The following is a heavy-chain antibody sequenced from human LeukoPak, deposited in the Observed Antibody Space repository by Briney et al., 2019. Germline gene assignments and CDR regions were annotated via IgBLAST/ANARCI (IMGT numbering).Heavy chain of an antibody. CDR1: GGTFSSYT. CDR3: ATEPNYYDSSMDY. J-gene: IGHJ4*02. D-gene: IGHD3-22*01. V-gene: IGHV1-69*02. Sequence: SVKVSCKASGGTFSSYTISWVRQAPGQGLEWMGRIIPILGIANYAQKFQGRVTITADKSTSTAYMELSSLRSEDTAVYYCATEPNYYDSSMDYWGQGTLVTVSS. CDR2: IIPILGIA.